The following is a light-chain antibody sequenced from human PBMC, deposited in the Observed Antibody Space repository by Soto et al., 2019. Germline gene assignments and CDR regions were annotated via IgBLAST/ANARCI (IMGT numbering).Light chain of an antibody. CDR3: QQYNSYSPT. CDR1: QSISSW. Sequence: DIQMTQSPSTLSASVGDRVTITCRASQSISSWLAWYQQKPGRAPMLLIYDASSLESGVPSRFSGSGSGTEFTLTISSMQPDDFATYYCQQYNSYSPTVGQGTKLEIK. CDR2: DAS. V-gene: IGKV1-5*01. J-gene: IGKJ2*01.